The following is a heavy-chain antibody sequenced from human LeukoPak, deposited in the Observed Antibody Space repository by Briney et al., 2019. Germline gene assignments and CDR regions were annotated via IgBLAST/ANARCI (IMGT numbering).Heavy chain of an antibody. J-gene: IGHJ4*02. D-gene: IGHD1-26*01. Sequence: PGGSLRLSCAASGFTFSSYGMHWVRQAPGKGLEWVAVIWYDGSNKYYADSVKGRFTISRDNSKNTLYLQMNSLRAEDTAVYYCAKDRFIVGATTLIDYWGQGTLVTVSS. CDR1: GFTFSSYG. V-gene: IGHV3-33*06. CDR2: IWYDGSNK. CDR3: AKDRFIVGATTLIDY.